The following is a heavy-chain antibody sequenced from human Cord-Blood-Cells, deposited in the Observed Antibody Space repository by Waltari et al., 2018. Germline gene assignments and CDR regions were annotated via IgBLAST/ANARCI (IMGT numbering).Heavy chain of an antibody. CDR1: GGSFSGYY. CDR2: INHSGST. CDR3: ARTGGSSTSCYIYMDV. D-gene: IGHD2-2*02. Sequence: QVQLQQWGAGLLKPSETLSLTCAVYGGSFSGYYWIWIRQPQGKGLEWIGEINHSGSTNYTPSLKCRVTISVDTAKNQFSLKLSSVTAADTAVYYCARTGGSSTSCYIYMDVWGKGTTVTVSS. J-gene: IGHJ6*03. V-gene: IGHV4-34*01.